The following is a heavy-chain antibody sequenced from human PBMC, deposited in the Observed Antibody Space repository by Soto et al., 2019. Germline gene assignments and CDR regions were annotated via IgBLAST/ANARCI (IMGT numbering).Heavy chain of an antibody. J-gene: IGHJ5*02. V-gene: IGHV4-59*08. D-gene: IGHD1-26*01. CDR1: GGSMTDYY. CDR2: VYYTGST. Sequence: SETLSLTCTVSGGSMTDYYLSWIRQPPGKGLEWIGYVYYTGSTNYTPSVKSRVAISVDTSKSQFCLKLISVTAVDSAVYYFTRFGYSGYWQLSFDPWGQGTLVTVSS. CDR3: TRFGYSGYWQLSFDP.